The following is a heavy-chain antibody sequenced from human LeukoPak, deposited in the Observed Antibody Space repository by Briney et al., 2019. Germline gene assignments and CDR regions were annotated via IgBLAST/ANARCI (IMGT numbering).Heavy chain of an antibody. CDR1: GDSISSYY. V-gene: IGHV4-4*07. D-gene: IGHD6-6*01. CDR3: ARVSRGSSSSDY. Sequence: SETLSLTCTVSGDSISSYYWNWIRQPAGKGLEWIGRIYTSGSTNYNPSLRSRVTMSVDTSKNQFSLKLTSVTAADTAVYYCARVSRGSSSSDYWGQGTLVIVSA. J-gene: IGHJ4*02. CDR2: IYTSGST.